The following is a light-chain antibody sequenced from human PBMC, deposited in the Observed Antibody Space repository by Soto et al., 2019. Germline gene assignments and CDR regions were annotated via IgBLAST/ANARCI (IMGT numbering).Light chain of an antibody. V-gene: IGKV1-9*01. J-gene: IGKJ5*01. CDR3: QQLNSHPIT. CDR1: QGLTSD. Sequence: DIQLTQSPSFLSASVGDRVTITCRASQGLTSDLAWYQQKPGKAPKLLIYAASTLQSGVPSRFSGSGPGTEFTLTISSLQPEYFATYYCQQLNSHPITFGGGTRLEIK. CDR2: AAS.